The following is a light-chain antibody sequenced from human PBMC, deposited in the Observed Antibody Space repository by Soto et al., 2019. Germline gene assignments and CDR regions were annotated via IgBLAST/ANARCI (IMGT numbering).Light chain of an antibody. Sequence: QSVLTQPPSVSGAPGQRVTIPCTGSGSNIGAGYDVHWYRQLPGTAPKVLIYGNTNRPSGVPDRFSGSKSGSSASLAITGLQAEDEADYYCQSYDSSPSGYVFGTGTKVTVL. CDR2: GNT. V-gene: IGLV1-40*01. CDR3: QSYDSSPSGYV. J-gene: IGLJ1*01. CDR1: GSNIGAGYD.